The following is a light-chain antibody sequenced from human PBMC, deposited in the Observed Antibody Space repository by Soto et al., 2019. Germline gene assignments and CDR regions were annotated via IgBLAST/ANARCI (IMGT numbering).Light chain of an antibody. CDR2: LGT. CDR1: QSLLHRDGYNY. Sequence: EIVMTQAPLSLPVTPGEPASISCRSSQSLLHRDGYNYVDWYLQKPGQSPQLLIYLGTDRASGVPDRFSGSRSGTDFTLSITRLEAEDLSVYYCFQPRHTPHTFGQGTTLQIK. CDR3: FQPRHTPHT. V-gene: IGKV2-28*01. J-gene: IGKJ2*01.